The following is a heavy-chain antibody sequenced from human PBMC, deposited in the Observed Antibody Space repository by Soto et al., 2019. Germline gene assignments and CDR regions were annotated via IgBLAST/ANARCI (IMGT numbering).Heavy chain of an antibody. J-gene: IGHJ6*02. Sequence: PWGGLRRSCAGSGFTLFSYGLSWGPPAPGKGLEWVSAISGSGGSTYYADSVKGRFTISRDNSKNTLYLQMNSLRAEDTAVYYCAKNVWGITIFGGMDVWGQGTTVTVSS. D-gene: IGHD3-9*01. CDR3: AKNVWGITIFGGMDV. V-gene: IGHV3-23*01. CDR2: ISGSGGST. CDR1: GFTLFSYG.